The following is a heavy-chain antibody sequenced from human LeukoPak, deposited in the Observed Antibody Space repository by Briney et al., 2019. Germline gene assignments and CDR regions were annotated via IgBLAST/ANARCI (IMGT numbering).Heavy chain of an antibody. J-gene: IGHJ5*01. Sequence: GGSLRLSCAASGFTFSSYAMNWVRQAPGKGLEWVSTITSRGDSTYYVDSVKGRFTISRDSSKNTLYLQMNSLRVEDTAIYYCAKDAGGWLGSWGQGTLVTVSS. CDR2: ITSRGDST. V-gene: IGHV3-23*01. CDR3: AKDAGGWLGS. D-gene: IGHD4-23*01. CDR1: GFTFSSYA.